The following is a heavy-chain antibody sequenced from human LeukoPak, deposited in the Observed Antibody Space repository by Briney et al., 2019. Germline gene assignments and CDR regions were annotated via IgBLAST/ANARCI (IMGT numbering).Heavy chain of an antibody. CDR3: AKGNGPMVRGVIIFDY. D-gene: IGHD3-10*01. Sequence: GGSLRLSCAASGFTFDDYAMPWVRQAPGKGLEWVSGISWNSGGIGYADSVKGRFTISRDNAKNSLYLQMNSLRAEDTALYYCAKGNGPMVRGVIIFDYWGQGTLVTVSS. CDR2: ISWNSGGI. J-gene: IGHJ4*02. V-gene: IGHV3-9*01. CDR1: GFTFDDYA.